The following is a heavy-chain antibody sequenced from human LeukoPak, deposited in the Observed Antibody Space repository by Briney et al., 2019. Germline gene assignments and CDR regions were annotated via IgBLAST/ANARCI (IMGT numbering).Heavy chain of an antibody. D-gene: IGHD3-22*01. Sequence: PSETLSLTCAVSGGSISSSNWWSWVRQPPGKGLEWIGEICHSGSTNYNPSLKSRVTISVDKSKNQFSLKLSSVTAADTAVYYCARPIPGYYYDSSGYYYGLQWGQGTLVTVSS. CDR3: ARPIPGYYYDSSGYYYGLQ. CDR2: ICHSGST. CDR1: GGSISSSNW. J-gene: IGHJ4*02. V-gene: IGHV4-4*02.